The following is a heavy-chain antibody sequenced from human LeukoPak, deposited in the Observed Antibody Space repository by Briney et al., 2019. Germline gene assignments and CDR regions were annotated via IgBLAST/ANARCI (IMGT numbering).Heavy chain of an antibody. Sequence: GGSLRLSCAASGFNFDDYGMSWVRQVPGKGLEWVSGINWDGGSTGYVDSVKGRFTISRDNAKNSLFLQMNSLRAEDTALYYCAKVDYYNLPFDYWGRGTLVTVSS. CDR3: AKVDYYNLPFDY. CDR1: GFNFDDYG. CDR2: INWDGGST. D-gene: IGHD2-21*02. V-gene: IGHV3-20*04. J-gene: IGHJ4*02.